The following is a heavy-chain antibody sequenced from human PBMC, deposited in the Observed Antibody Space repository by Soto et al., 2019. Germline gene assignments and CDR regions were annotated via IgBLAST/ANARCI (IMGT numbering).Heavy chain of an antibody. J-gene: IGHJ4*02. Sequence: SETLSLTCTVSGGSVSSGSYYWSWIRQPPGKGLEWIGYIYYSGGTNYNPSLKSRVTISVDTSKNQFSLKLSSVTAADTAVYYCARVRRGYCSGGSCYGYDYWGQGTLVTVAS. CDR3: ARVRRGYCSGGSCYGYDY. D-gene: IGHD2-15*01. V-gene: IGHV4-61*01. CDR2: IYYSGGT. CDR1: GGSVSSGSYY.